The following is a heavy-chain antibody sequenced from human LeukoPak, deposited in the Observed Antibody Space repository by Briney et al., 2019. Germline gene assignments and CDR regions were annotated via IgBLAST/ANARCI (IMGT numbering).Heavy chain of an antibody. CDR1: GGSFSGYY. Sequence: SETLSLTCAVYGGSFSGYYWSWIRQPPGKGLEWIGEINHSGSTNYNPSLKSRVTISVDTSKNQFSLKLSSVTAEDTAVYYCARDRDLRYFDWLLSWGQGTLATVSS. D-gene: IGHD3-9*01. CDR3: ARDRDLRYFDWLLS. J-gene: IGHJ4*02. V-gene: IGHV4-34*01. CDR2: INHSGST.